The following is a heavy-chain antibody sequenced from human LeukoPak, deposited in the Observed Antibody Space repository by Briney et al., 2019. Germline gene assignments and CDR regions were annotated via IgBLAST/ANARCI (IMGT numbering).Heavy chain of an antibody. Sequence: GGSLRVSCAASGFTFSSFGMNWVRQAPGKGLEWVASISTSSSYIYYGDSVKGRFTISRDNAKNSLYPQMNSLRAEDTAVYYCASGQWLVSAKKNPFDYWGQGTLVTVSS. J-gene: IGHJ4*02. CDR3: ASGQWLVSAKKNPFDY. D-gene: IGHD6-19*01. CDR2: ISTSSSYI. V-gene: IGHV3-21*01. CDR1: GFTFSSFG.